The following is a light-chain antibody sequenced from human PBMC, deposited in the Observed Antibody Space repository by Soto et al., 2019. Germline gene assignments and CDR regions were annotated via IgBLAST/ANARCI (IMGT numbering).Light chain of an antibody. Sequence: LAPRDRATLSCRASQSLGSGYLAWYQQKPGQAPRILIYAASTRATGIPDRFSGSGSGTDFTLTISRLEPEDFAVYYCEQYGSSPRTFGQGTKVDIK. CDR2: AAS. CDR1: QSLGSGY. J-gene: IGKJ1*01. CDR3: EQYGSSPRT. V-gene: IGKV3-20*01.